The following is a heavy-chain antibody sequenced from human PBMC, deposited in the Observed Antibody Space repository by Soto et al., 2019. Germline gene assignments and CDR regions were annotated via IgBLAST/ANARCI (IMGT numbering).Heavy chain of an antibody. Sequence: SETLSLTCTVSGGSISSSSYYWGWIRQPPRKGLXWIXXIXXSXXXXXNXXLKSRVTISVDTSKNQFSLKLSSVTAAETAVYYCARRSSGRAAAMDFWGQGTTVTVSS. V-gene: IGHV4-39*01. CDR2: IXXSXXX. CDR3: ARRSSGRAAAMDF. J-gene: IGHJ6*02. D-gene: IGHD6-13*01. CDR1: GGSISSSSYY.